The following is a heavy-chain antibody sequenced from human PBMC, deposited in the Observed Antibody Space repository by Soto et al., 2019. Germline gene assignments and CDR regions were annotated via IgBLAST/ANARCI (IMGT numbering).Heavy chain of an antibody. V-gene: IGHV3-33*01. Sequence: GGSLRLSCAASGFTFSSYGMHWIRQAPGKGLEWVAVIWYDGSNKYYADSVKGRFTISRDNSKNKLYLQMNRLRAEHTAVYYCATDLWWLQSYYYYGMDVWGQVTTVTVSS. D-gene: IGHD2-15*01. CDR2: IWYDGSNK. J-gene: IGHJ6*02. CDR3: ATDLWWLQSYYYYGMDV. CDR1: GFTFSSYG.